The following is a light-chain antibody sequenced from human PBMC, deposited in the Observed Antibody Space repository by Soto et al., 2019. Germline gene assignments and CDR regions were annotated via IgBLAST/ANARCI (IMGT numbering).Light chain of an antibody. CDR3: QQYGSSPRT. J-gene: IGKJ1*01. CDR2: GTS. Sequence: ESVLTQSPGTLSLSPGERATLSCRASQSVSSSYLAWYQQKVGQAPRLLIYGTSSRATGIPNRFSGSGSGTDFTLTISSLEPGDLAVYYCQQYGSSPRTFGQGTKVDIK. V-gene: IGKV3-20*01. CDR1: QSVSSSY.